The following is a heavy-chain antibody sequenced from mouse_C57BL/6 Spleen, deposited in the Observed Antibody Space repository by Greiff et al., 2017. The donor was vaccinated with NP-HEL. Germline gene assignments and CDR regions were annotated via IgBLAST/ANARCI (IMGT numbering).Heavy chain of an antibody. V-gene: IGHV1-54*01. D-gene: IGHD2-1*01. CDR1: GYAFTNYL. CDR2: INPGSGGT. CDR3: ARSYGNFYFDD. Sequence: QVQLQQSGAELVRPGTSVKVSCKASGYAFTNYLIEWVKQRPGQGLEWIGVINPGSGGTNYNEKFKGKATLTADKSSSTAYMQLSILTSEDAAVDFCARSYGNFYFDDWGQGTTLTVAS. J-gene: IGHJ2*01.